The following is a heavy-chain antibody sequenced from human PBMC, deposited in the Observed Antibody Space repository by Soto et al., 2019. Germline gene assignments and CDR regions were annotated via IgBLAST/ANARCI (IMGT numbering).Heavy chain of an antibody. CDR3: ALRVLAQDFDF. D-gene: IGHD2-15*01. CDR2: IIPILERT. CDR1: GGPFSSFS. V-gene: IGHV1-69*02. Sequence: QVQVLQSGAEVKKPGSSVRVSCKASGGPFSSFSVSWMRQAPGQGLEWMGRIIPILERTNYGQRFQGRVTITADKSTSTGYMELDSLRSDDTAVYYCALRVLAQDFDFLGQGTLVTVSS. J-gene: IGHJ4*02.